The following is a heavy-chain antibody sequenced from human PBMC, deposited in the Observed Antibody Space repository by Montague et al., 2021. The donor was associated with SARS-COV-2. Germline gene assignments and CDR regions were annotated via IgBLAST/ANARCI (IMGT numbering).Heavy chain of an antibody. CDR2: IEYSGST. Sequence: SETLSLTCVVSVHSISGGYYRGWVRQTPGKGLEWLGFIEYSGSTYYNPSLKTRVTMSLDTSKNQFSLKLTSVTAADTALYYCARDITLGMDVWGRGTTVTVSS. J-gene: IGHJ6*02. CDR1: VHSISGGYY. V-gene: IGHV4-38-2*02. CDR3: ARDITLGMDV.